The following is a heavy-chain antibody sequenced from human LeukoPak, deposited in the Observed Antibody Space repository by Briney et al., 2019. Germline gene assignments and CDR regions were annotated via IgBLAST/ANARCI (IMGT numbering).Heavy chain of an antibody. Sequence: GGSLRLSCAASGFTFSSYTMNWVRQAPGKGLEWLSYISTGSSAIYYADSVKGRFTISRDNSKNTLYLQMNSLRAEDTAVYYCAKDYVWGSYRYSGFDYWGQGTLVTVSS. CDR3: AKDYVWGSYRYSGFDY. D-gene: IGHD3-16*02. CDR1: GFTFSSYT. J-gene: IGHJ4*02. CDR2: ISTGSSAI. V-gene: IGHV3-48*01.